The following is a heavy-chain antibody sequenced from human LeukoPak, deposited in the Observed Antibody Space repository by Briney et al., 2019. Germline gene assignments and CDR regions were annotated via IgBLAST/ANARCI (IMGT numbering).Heavy chain of an antibody. CDR3: AREGSYYGSGSYYSGAFDI. V-gene: IGHV1-18*01. Sequence: ASVKVSCKASGYTFTSYGISWVRQAPGQGLEWMGWISAYNGNTNYAQKLQGRVTMTRDMSTSTVYMELSSLRSEDTAVYYCAREGSYYGSGSYYSGAFDIWGQGTMVTVSS. J-gene: IGHJ3*02. D-gene: IGHD3-10*01. CDR1: GYTFTSYG. CDR2: ISAYNGNT.